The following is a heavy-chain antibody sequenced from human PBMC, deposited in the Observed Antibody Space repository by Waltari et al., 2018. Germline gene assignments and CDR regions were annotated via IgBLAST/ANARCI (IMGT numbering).Heavy chain of an antibody. Sequence: QVQLQQWGAGLLKPSETLSLTCAVYVGSFSGYYCSWVARPRGEGLEWMGEINKREHTNYTPSLKSRVNISVDPPKNQFSLKLSSVTAADAAVYYCASLVSFTGTTVDYWGQGTLVTVSS. J-gene: IGHJ4*02. V-gene: IGHV4-34*01. CDR1: VGSFSGYY. D-gene: IGHD1-1*01. CDR3: ASLVSFTGTTVDY. CDR2: INKREHT.